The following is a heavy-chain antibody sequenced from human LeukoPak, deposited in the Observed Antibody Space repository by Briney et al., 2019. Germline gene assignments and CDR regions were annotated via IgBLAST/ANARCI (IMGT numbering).Heavy chain of an antibody. D-gene: IGHD6-19*01. CDR2: IIPIFGTA. CDR1: GGTFSSYA. Sequence: ASVKVSCKASGGTFSSYAISWVRQAPGQGLEWMGGIIPIFGTANYAQKFQGRVTITADESASTAYMELSSLRSEDTAVYYCARGQIAVADFDYWGQGTLVTVSS. CDR3: ARGQIAVADFDY. V-gene: IGHV1-69*13. J-gene: IGHJ4*02.